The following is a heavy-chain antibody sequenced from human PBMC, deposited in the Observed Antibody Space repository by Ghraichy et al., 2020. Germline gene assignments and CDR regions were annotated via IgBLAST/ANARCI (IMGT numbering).Heavy chain of an antibody. J-gene: IGHJ4*02. D-gene: IGHD3-22*01. CDR3: AIRYYDSSGFDY. Sequence: ASVKVSCKASGYTFTGYYMHWVRQAPGPGLEWMGRINPNSGGTNYAQKFQGRVTMTRDTSISTAYMELSRLRSDDTAVYYCAIRYYDSSGFDYWGQGTLVTVSS. CDR2: INPNSGGT. V-gene: IGHV1-2*06. CDR1: GYTFTGYY.